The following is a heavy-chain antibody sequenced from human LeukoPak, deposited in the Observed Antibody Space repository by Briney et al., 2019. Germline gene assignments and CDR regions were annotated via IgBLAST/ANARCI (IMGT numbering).Heavy chain of an antibody. Sequence: ASVKVSCKASGYTFTSYYTHWVRQAPGQGLEWMGIINPSGGSTSYAQKFQGRVTMTRDTSTSTVYMELSSLRSEDTAVYYCAREGDIVATIGWMLSYYYYMDVWGKGTTVTVSS. J-gene: IGHJ6*03. CDR1: GYTFTSYY. CDR3: AREGDIVATIGWMLSYYYYMDV. CDR2: INPSGGST. D-gene: IGHD5-12*01. V-gene: IGHV1-46*03.